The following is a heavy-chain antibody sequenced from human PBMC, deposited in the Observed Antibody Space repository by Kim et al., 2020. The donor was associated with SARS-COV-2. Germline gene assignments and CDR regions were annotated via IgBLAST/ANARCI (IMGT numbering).Heavy chain of an antibody. V-gene: IGHV1-2*02. D-gene: IGHD3-3*01. J-gene: IGHJ6*02. CDR3: ASSRFVYGLDV. CDR2: T. Sequence: TNPAQEFQGRVTMTKDPSINTAYMDLSRLKSDDTAVYYCASSRFVYGLDVWGQGTTVTVSS.